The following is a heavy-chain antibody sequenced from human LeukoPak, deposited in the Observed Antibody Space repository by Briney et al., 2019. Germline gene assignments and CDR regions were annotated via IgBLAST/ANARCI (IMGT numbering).Heavy chain of an antibody. J-gene: IGHJ4*02. CDR3: ARDKWGNGWTGSIDN. D-gene: IGHD6-19*01. Sequence: GGSLRLSCAASGFTFSNYAMHWVRQAPGKGLEWVAVIWYDRGDKYYADAVKGRFTIFRDDSKNTLYLQIKSLRAEDTAVYYCARDKWGNGWTGSIDNWGQGTLVTVSA. V-gene: IGHV3-33*01. CDR2: IWYDRGDK. CDR1: GFTFSNYA.